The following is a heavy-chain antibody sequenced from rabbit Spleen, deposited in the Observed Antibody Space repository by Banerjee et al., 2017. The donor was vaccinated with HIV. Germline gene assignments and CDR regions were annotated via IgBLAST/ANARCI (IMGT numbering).Heavy chain of an antibody. CDR2: IDTGKA. CDR1: GFSFSSGYY. D-gene: IGHD4-1*01. V-gene: IGHV1S45*01. Sequence: QEQLVESGGGLVQPEGSLTLSCKASGFSFSSGYYMCWVRQAPGKGLEWIACIDTGKAVYASWAKGRYTFSKTSSTTVTLEMTSLTAADTATYFCARDLAGVIGWNFGWWGPGTLVTVS. J-gene: IGHJ4*01. CDR3: ARDLAGVIGWNFGW.